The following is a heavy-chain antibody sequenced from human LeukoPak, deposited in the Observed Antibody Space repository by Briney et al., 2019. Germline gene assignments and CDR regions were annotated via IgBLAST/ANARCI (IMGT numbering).Heavy chain of an antibody. Sequence: SETLSLTCTVSGGSISSSSYYWGWIRQPPGKGLEWIGSIYYSGSTYYNPSLKSRVTISVDTSKNQFSLKLSSVTAADTAVYYCARDYYGSGRHDYWGQGTLVTVSS. V-gene: IGHV4-39*02. CDR1: GGSISSSSYY. J-gene: IGHJ4*02. D-gene: IGHD3-10*01. CDR3: ARDYYGSGRHDY. CDR2: IYYSGST.